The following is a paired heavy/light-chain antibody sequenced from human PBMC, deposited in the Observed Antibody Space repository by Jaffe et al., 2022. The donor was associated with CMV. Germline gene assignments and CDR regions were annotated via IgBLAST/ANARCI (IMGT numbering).Heavy chain of an antibody. V-gene: IGHV1-18*01. J-gene: IGHJ4*02. CDR1: GYIYTSYG. CDR3: ARGYGSSSSFDY. Sequence: QVHLVQSGGEVKKPGASVKVSCKASGYIYTSYGIGWVRQAPGQGLEWMGWISAYNGDTTYAQKFQGRVTMTTDTSTSTAYMELRSLRFDDTAVYYCARGYGSSSSFDYWGQGTLVTVSS. CDR2: ISAYNGDT. D-gene: IGHD6-6*01.
Light chain of an antibody. Sequence: DIQMTQSPSSLSASVGDRVTITCRASQGIRHDLGWYQQKPGRAPKRLIYAASSLQSEVPSRFSGSGSGTEFTLTISNLQPEDFATYYCLQHTSYPLTFGGGTKVEIK. V-gene: IGKV1-17*02. J-gene: IGKJ4*01. CDR1: QGIRHD. CDR3: LQHTSYPLT. CDR2: AAS.